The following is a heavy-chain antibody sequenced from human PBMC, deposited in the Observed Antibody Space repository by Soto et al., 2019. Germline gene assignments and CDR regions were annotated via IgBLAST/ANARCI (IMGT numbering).Heavy chain of an antibody. CDR1: GFTFRIYG. CDR2: ISANNGDT. D-gene: IGHD1-1*01. J-gene: IGHJ4*02. V-gene: IGHV1-18*01. Sequence: VASVKVSCKASGFTFRIYGFSWARQAPGQGLEWMGWISANNGDTHYAQKFQGRVTLTTDTSTNTAYMEVMSLRSDDTAVYYCARKGTGAPIDYWGQGTLVTVSS. CDR3: ARKGTGAPIDY.